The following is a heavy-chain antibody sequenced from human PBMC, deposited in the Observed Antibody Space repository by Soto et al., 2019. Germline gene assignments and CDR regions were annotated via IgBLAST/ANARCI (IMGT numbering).Heavy chain of an antibody. V-gene: IGHV3-15*07. CDR2: IKSKTDGGTT. J-gene: IGHJ4*02. CDR3: TTEDSSGYYPCFDY. D-gene: IGHD3-22*01. CDR1: GFTFSNAW. Sequence: GGSLRLSCAASGFTFSNAWMNWVRQAPGKGLEWVGRIKSKTDGGTTDYAAPVKGRFTISRDDSKNTLYLQMNSLKTEDTAVYYCTTEDSSGYYPCFDYWGQGTLVTVSS.